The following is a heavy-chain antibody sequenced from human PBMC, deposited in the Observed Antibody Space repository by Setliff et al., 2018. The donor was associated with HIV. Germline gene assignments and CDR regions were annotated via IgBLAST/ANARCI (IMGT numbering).Heavy chain of an antibody. CDR1: GFTFSNAW. V-gene: IGHV3-15*01. D-gene: IGHD1-26*01. CDR2: VKSKADGGTI. CDR3: VTGSQLPMDY. J-gene: IGHJ4*02. Sequence: GGSLRLSCAASGFTFSNAWMIWVRQAPGKGLEWVGRVKSKADGGTIDYAAPVKGRFTISRGDSKNTLYLQMNSLTTDDTAVYFCVTGSQLPMDYWGQGTLVTVSS.